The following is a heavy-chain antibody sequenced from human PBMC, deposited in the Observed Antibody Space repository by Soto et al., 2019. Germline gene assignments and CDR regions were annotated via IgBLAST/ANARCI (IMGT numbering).Heavy chain of an antibody. V-gene: IGHV3-7*01. CDR3: ARDRGYCSGGTCYSVLDY. J-gene: IGHJ4*02. CDR1: GFTFSTYW. CDR2: RKADGSET. Sequence: EVQLVESGGGLAQPGGSVRLSCAVSGFTFSTYWMNWVRQALGKGLEWVATRKADGSETYYVDYVKGRFTISRDNARSSLYLQRNSLRAEDTAVYYCARDRGYCSGGTCYSVLDYWGQGTLVTVSS. D-gene: IGHD2-15*01.